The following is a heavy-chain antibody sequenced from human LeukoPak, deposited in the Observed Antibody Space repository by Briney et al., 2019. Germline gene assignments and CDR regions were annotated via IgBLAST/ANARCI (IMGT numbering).Heavy chain of an antibody. J-gene: IGHJ6*02. V-gene: IGHV3-49*04. Sequence: GGSLRLSCTASGFTFGDYAMSWGRPAPGKGLGWVGFIRSKAYGGSTEYAASLKGRFTISRDDSKSIAYLQMNSLKTEDTAVYYCTRDYSPPRYGSGSYYGMDVWGQGTTVTVSS. CDR3: TRDYSPPRYGSGSYYGMDV. D-gene: IGHD3-10*01. CDR1: GFTFGDYA. CDR2: IRSKAYGGST.